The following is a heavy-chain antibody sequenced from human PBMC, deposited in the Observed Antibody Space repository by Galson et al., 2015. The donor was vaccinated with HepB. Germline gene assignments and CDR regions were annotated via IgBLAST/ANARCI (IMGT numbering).Heavy chain of an antibody. CDR1: GFTFTSSA. Sequence: SVKVSCKASGFTFTSSAVQWVRQARGQRLEWIGWIVVGSGNTNYALKFQERVTITRDMSTSTAYMELSSLRSEDTAVYYCAADPPGDCSGGSCHLVDAFDIWGQGTMVTVSS. D-gene: IGHD2-15*01. CDR2: IVVGSGNT. V-gene: IGHV1-58*01. J-gene: IGHJ3*02. CDR3: AADPPGDCSGGSCHLVDAFDI.